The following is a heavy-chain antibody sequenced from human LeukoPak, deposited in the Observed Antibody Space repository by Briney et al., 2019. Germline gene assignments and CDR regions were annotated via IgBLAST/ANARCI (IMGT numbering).Heavy chain of an antibody. CDR2: IWYEGSNE. J-gene: IGHJ4*02. Sequence: GGSLRLSCVVSGFSFGTYSMHWARQVPGKGLEWVAVIWYEGSNEDYADSVKGRFTISRDNSKNTLYLQMNSLRVEDTAVYYCAREMAVWGQGALVTVSS. V-gene: IGHV3-33*01. CDR3: AREMAV. D-gene: IGHD2-8*01. CDR1: GFSFGTYS.